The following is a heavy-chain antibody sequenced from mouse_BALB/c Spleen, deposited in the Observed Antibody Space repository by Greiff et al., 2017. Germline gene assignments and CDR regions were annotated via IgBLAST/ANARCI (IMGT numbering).Heavy chain of an antibody. Sequence: DVKLVESGGGLVQPKGSLKLSCAASGFTFNTYAMNWVRQAPGKGLEWVARIRSKSNNYATYYADSVKDRFTISRDDSQSMLYLQMNNLKTEDTAMYYCVRQNYGSSYYAMDYWGQGTSVTVTS. D-gene: IGHD1-1*01. CDR2: IRSKSNNYAT. V-gene: IGHV10-1*02. CDR3: VRQNYGSSYYAMDY. CDR1: GFTFNTYA. J-gene: IGHJ4*01.